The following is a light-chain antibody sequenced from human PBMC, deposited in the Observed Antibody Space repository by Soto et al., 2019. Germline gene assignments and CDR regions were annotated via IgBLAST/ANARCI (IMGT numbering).Light chain of an antibody. CDR3: QQRSNWPRT. V-gene: IGKV3-11*01. Sequence: EIVLTQSPATLSLSPGERATLSCRASQSVSSSLAWYQQKPGQAPRLLIYDASSRATGIPARFSGSGSGTDVTLTISSLEPEDFAVYYCQQRSNWPRTFGQGTKVEVK. J-gene: IGKJ1*01. CDR2: DAS. CDR1: QSVSSS.